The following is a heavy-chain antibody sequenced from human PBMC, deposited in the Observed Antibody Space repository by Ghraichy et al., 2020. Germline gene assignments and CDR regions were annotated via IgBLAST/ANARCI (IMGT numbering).Heavy chain of an antibody. D-gene: IGHD4-11*01. CDR1: GFTFSSYS. V-gene: IGHV3-21*01. Sequence: LSLTCAASGFTFSSYSMNWVRQAPGKGLEWVSSISSRSDYIYYADSLKGRFTVSRDNADNSLFLQMNSLRAEDTAVYYCATTADYLYFDYWGQGTLVTVYS. CDR2: ISSRSDYI. CDR3: ATTADYLYFDY. J-gene: IGHJ4*02.